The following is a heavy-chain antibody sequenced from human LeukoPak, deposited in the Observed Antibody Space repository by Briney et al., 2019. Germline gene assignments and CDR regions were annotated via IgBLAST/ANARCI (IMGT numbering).Heavy chain of an antibody. J-gene: IGHJ5*02. Sequence: GRSLRLSCAASGFTFSNFGMHWVRQAPGKGLEWVAVISYDGSNKYYTDSVKGRFTISRDNSNNTLYLQMNSLRPVDTAVYYCAHLGAVAWGQGTLVTVSS. D-gene: IGHD3-16*01. CDR3: AHLGAVA. CDR1: GFTFSNFG. V-gene: IGHV3-30*03. CDR2: ISYDGSNK.